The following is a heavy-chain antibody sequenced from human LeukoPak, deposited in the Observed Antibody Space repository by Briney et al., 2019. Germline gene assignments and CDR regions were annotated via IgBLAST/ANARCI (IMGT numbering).Heavy chain of an antibody. D-gene: IGHD3-3*01. Sequence: SETLSLTCTVSGGSISSYYWSWIRQPPGKGLEWIGHIYGSGSTNYNPSLKSRVTLSVDTSKNQFSLKLSSVTAADTAVYYCARRTFTIFDYWGQGTLVTVSS. CDR3: ARRTFTIFDY. CDR2: IYGSGST. J-gene: IGHJ4*02. V-gene: IGHV4-59*01. CDR1: GGSISSYY.